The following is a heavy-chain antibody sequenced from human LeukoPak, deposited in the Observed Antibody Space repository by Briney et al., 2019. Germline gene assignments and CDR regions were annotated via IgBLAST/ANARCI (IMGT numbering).Heavy chain of an antibody. V-gene: IGHV1-18*01. Sequence: GASVKVSCKASGYTFNSYGINWVRQAPGQGLEWMGWISVYNGQTNYAHKFQGRVTMTTDTSTRTVYMELRSLRSDDTAVYYCARDSGWELQHFYFDHWGQGTPVTVSA. CDR3: ARDSGWELQHFYFDH. J-gene: IGHJ4*02. CDR2: ISVYNGQT. D-gene: IGHD1-26*01. CDR1: GYTFNSYG.